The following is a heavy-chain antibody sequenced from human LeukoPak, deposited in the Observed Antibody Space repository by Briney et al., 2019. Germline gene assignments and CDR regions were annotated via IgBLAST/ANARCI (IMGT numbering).Heavy chain of an antibody. CDR2: IKSKTDGGTT. CDR3: TTVNVGWEPQSPQPV. V-gene: IGHV3-15*01. Sequence: PGGSLRLSCAASGFTFSNAWMSWVRQAPGKGLEWVGRIKSKTDGGTTDYAAPVKGRFTISRDDSKNTLYLQMNSLKTEDTAVYYCTTVNVGWEPQSPQPVWGQGTLVTVSS. CDR1: GFTFSNAW. D-gene: IGHD1-26*01. J-gene: IGHJ4*02.